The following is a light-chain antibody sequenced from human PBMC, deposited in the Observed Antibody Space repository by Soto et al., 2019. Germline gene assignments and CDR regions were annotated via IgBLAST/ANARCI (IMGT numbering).Light chain of an antibody. CDR3: CSYAGRDTLYV. J-gene: IGLJ1*01. CDR2: DVS. V-gene: IGLV2-11*01. CDR1: STDVGGYNY. Sequence: QSALTQPRSVSGSPVQSVTISCTGTSTDVGGYNYVSWYQQHPGKVPKLMIYDVSKWPSGVPDRFSGSKSGNTASLTISGLQAEDEADYYCCSYAGRDTLYVFGSGTKVTVL.